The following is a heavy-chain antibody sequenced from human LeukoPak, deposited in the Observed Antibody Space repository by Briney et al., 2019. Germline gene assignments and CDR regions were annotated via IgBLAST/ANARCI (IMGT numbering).Heavy chain of an antibody. CDR3: ARESSNVVGAFDI. CDR1: GYTFTSYG. J-gene: IGHJ3*02. V-gene: IGHV1-18*01. D-gene: IGHD2-21*01. Sequence: ASVKVSFKSSGYTFTSYGISWVRPAPGQGREWMGCISGYNGNTKDAQKSQGRVTMTTDTSTSTAHMELRSMRSDDTAVYYCARESSNVVGAFDIWGQGTMVTVSS. CDR2: ISGYNGNT.